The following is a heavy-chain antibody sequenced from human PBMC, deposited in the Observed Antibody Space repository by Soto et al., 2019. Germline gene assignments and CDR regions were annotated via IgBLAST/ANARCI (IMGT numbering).Heavy chain of an antibody. CDR3: AKTWYRVRGVIGFDSPINWFDP. J-gene: IGHJ5*02. Sequence: GGSLRLSCAASGFTFSSYAMSWVRQAPGKGLEWVSAISGSGGSTSYANSVKGRFTISRENSKNRLYQQMNSLRAEETSVYYCAKTWYRVRGVIGFDSPINWFDPWGQGTLVTVSS. CDR2: ISGSGGST. D-gene: IGHD3-10*01. V-gene: IGHV3-23*01. CDR1: GFTFSSYA.